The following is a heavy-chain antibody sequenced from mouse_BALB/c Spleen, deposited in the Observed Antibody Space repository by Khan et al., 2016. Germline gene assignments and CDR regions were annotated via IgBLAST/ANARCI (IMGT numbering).Heavy chain of an antibody. V-gene: IGHV1S137*01. CDR2: ISTYYGDT. CDR1: GYTFTDYA. J-gene: IGHJ4*01. D-gene: IGHD2-1*01. Sequence: QVQLQQPGAELVRPGVSVKISCKVSGYTFTDYAIHWVKQSHAKSLEWIGVISTYYGDTSYNQKFEGKATMTVDKSSSTAYVELARLKSEDSAINYCAREGVNYDYAMDYWGQGTSVTVSS. CDR3: AREGVNYDYAMDY.